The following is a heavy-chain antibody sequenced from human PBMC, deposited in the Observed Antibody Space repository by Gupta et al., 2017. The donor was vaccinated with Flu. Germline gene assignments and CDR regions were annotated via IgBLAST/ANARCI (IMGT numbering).Heavy chain of an antibody. CDR2: IVPTYGTT. Sequence: HLVQSGAEVRHPGSSVKVSCEASVATLFNHVVTWLRQLPAHGPDATAGIVPTYGTTDYAQKLQDRVTITADKITNTVYMELRSLRSDDTAGYYYATFSGVVPDYGDIFMTSADFNNPMDAWGPGTTVSVS. J-gene: IGHJ6*02. V-gene: IGHV1-69*06. CDR1: VATLFNHV. D-gene: IGHD4-17*01. CDR3: ATFSGVVPDYGDIFMTSADFNNPMDA.